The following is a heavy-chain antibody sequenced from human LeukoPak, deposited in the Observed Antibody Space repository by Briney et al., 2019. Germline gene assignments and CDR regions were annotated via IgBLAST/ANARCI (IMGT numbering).Heavy chain of an antibody. D-gene: IGHD6-6*01. CDR1: GFTFGTYT. V-gene: IGHV3-21*06. CDR3: AKERPHGMDV. J-gene: IGHJ6*02. Sequence: GGSLRLSCTVSGFTFGTYTMNWVRQAPGKGLEWVSSITATSTSIYYADSVKGRFTISRDNAKNSLFLQMSSLRADDTAVYFCAKERPHGMDVWGQGTTVTVSS. CDR2: ITATSTSI.